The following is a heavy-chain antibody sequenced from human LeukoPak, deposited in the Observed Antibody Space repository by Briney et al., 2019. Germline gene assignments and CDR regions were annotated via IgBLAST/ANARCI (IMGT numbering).Heavy chain of an antibody. J-gene: IGHJ4*02. CDR2: IYTSGST. Sequence: SETLSLTCTVSGGSISSGSYYWSWIRQPAGKGLEWIGRIYTSGSTNYNPSLKSRVTISVDTSKNQFSLKLSSVTAADTALYYCARSRGYFDYWGQGTLVTVSS. V-gene: IGHV4-61*02. CDR1: GGSISSGSYY. D-gene: IGHD6-13*01. CDR3: ARSRGYFDY.